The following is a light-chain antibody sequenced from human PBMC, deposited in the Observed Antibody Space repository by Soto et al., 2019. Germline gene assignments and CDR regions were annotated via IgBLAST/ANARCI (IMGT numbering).Light chain of an antibody. CDR1: QTVRNNY. J-gene: IGKJ4*01. CDR3: QQFSSYPLT. CDR2: EAS. V-gene: IGKV3-20*01. Sequence: EFVLTQSPATLSLSPGERATLSCRASQTVRNNYLAWYQQKPGQAPRLLIYEASSRATGIPDRFSGGGSGTDFTLTISRLEPEDFAVYYCQQFSSYPLTFGGGTKV.